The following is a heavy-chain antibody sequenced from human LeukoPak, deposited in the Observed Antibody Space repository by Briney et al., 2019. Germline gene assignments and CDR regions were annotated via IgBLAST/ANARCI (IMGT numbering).Heavy chain of an antibody. Sequence: GRSLRLSCAASGFTFSSYAMHWVRQAPGKGLEWVAVISYDGGNKYYADSVKGRFTISRDNSKNTLYLQMNSLRAEDTAVYYCARDGWFGEMPYYFDYWGQGTLVTVSS. CDR2: ISYDGGNK. CDR1: GFTFSSYA. J-gene: IGHJ4*02. D-gene: IGHD3-10*01. V-gene: IGHV3-30*04. CDR3: ARDGWFGEMPYYFDY.